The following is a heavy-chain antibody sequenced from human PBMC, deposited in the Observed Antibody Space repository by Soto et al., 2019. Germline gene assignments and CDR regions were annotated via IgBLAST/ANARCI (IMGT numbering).Heavy chain of an antibody. CDR1: GFTFDDYA. V-gene: IGHV3-9*01. CDR2: ISRNSGSI. CDR3: VEDVSFGGSGWYWTP. J-gene: IGHJ5*02. Sequence: EVQLVESGGGLVQPGRSLRLSCVASGFTFDDYAMHWVRQAPGKGLEWVSHISRNSGSIGYADSVKGRFTISRDNAKNSLYLHMNSLRAEDKALYYCVEDVSFGGSGWYWTPWGQGTLVTVSS. D-gene: IGHD6-19*01.